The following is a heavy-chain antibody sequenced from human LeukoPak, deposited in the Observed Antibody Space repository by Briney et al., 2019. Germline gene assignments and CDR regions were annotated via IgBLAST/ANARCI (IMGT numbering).Heavy chain of an antibody. D-gene: IGHD4-17*01. V-gene: IGHV3-7*01. J-gene: IGHJ4*02. CDR1: GFTFSTYS. CDR2: INQDGSAE. CDR3: VRLFGGVTTFDY. Sequence: TGGSLRLSCAASGFTFSTYSMSWVRQAPGKGLDWVASINQDGSAEYYVDSVRGRFTISRDNAKNSLYLQVNSLRVDGTAVYYCVRLFGGVTTFDYWGQGTLVTVSS.